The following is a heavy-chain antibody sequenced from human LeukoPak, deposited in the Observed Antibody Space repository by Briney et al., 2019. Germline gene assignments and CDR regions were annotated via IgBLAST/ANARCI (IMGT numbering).Heavy chain of an antibody. J-gene: IGHJ4*02. D-gene: IGHD6-13*01. Sequence: GGSLRLSCAASGFTFSSYWMNWVRQAPGKGLEWVANIKQDGSEKYYVDSVKGRFTISRDNAKNSLYLQMNSLRAEDTAVYYCASHPTPGIAAAGTFNYWGQGTLVTVSS. CDR3: ASHPTPGIAAAGTFNY. V-gene: IGHV3-7*03. CDR2: IKQDGSEK. CDR1: GFTFSSYW.